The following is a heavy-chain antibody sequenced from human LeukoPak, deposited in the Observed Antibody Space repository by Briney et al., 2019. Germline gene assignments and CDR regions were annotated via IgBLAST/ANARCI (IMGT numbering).Heavy chain of an antibody. J-gene: IGHJ5*02. Sequence: GGSLRLSCAASGLTFSTYGMHWVRQAPGKGLEWVAFIQNDGNDKYYADSVKGRFTISKDNSKDTVDLQMNGLRAEDTAVYYCARAVTWIDPWGQGTLVIVYS. V-gene: IGHV3-30*02. CDR2: IQNDGNDK. CDR3: ARAVTWIDP. CDR1: GLTFSTYG.